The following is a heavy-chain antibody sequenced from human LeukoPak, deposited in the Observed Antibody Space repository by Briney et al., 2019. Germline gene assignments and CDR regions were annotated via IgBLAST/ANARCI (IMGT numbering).Heavy chain of an antibody. D-gene: IGHD2-15*01. V-gene: IGHV5-51*01. CDR2: IYHCDCDT. J-gene: IGHJ6*03. CDR1: GYSFTSYW. Sequence: SMKFFCKGSGYSFTSYWYGSVRRKPGKGLEWRGSIYHCDCDTNYNPSLKGRVTISVDKSKNLFYLKLSSVTAADTAVYYCARVECTGGRCYPIYYYRYMDVWGKGTTVTVSS. CDR3: ARVECTGGRCYPIYYYRYMDV.